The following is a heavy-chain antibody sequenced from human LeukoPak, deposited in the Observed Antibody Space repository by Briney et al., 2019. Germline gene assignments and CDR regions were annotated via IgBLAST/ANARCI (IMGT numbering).Heavy chain of an antibody. J-gene: IGHJ4*02. V-gene: IGHV4-61*02. CDR2: IYTSGST. D-gene: IGHD3-22*01. CDR3: ARDRADSSGYYYHFDY. CDR1: GGSISSGSYY. Sequence: SETLSLTCTVSGGSISSGSYYWSWIRQPAGTGLEWIGRIYTSGSTNYNPSLKSRVTISVDTSKNQFSLKLSSVTAADTAVYYCARDRADSSGYYYHFDYWGQGTLVTVSS.